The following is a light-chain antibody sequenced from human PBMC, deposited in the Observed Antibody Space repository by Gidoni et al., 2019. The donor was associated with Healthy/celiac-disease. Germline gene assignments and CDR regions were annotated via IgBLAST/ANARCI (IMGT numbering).Light chain of an antibody. CDR1: QSISSL. CDR3: QQYNSYSGT. J-gene: IGKJ1*01. V-gene: IGKV1-5*03. CDR2: QAS. Sequence: DFPIIQSPSTLPASVGDRVTITCRASQSISSLLIWYQQKPGKAPKLLIYQASSLESGVPSRFSGSGSGTEFTLTISSLQPDDFATYYCQQYNSYSGTFGQGTKVEIK.